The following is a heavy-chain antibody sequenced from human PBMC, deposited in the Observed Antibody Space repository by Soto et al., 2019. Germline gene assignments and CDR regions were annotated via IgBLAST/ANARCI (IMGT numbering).Heavy chain of an antibody. D-gene: IGHD3-16*01. V-gene: IGHV3-30*18. CDR3: AKDRSRGGHFYYYYGMYV. Sequence: QVQLVESGGGVVQPGRSLRLSCAASGFTFSSYGMHWVRQAPGKGLEWVAVISYDGSNKYYAGSVKGRFTISRDNSKNPLYLQMHSLRAEDTAVYYCAKDRSRGGHFYYYYGMYVWGQGTTVTVSS. J-gene: IGHJ6*02. CDR2: ISYDGSNK. CDR1: GFTFSSYG.